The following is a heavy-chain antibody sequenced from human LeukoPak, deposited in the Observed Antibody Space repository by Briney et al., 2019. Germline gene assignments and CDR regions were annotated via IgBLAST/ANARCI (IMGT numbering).Heavy chain of an antibody. CDR3: AKGGIDYYDSSGYFYDGVYFDY. Sequence: GGSLRLSCAASGFTFSSYGMSWVRQAPGKGLEWVSAISGSGGSTYYADSVKGRFTISRDNSKNTLYLQMSSLRAEDTAVYYCAKGGIDYYDSSGYFYDGVYFDYWGQGTLVTVSS. V-gene: IGHV3-23*01. CDR1: GFTFSSYG. J-gene: IGHJ4*02. CDR2: ISGSGGST. D-gene: IGHD3-22*01.